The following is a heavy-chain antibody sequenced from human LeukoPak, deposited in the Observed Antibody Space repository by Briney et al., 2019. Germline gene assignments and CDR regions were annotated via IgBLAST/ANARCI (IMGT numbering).Heavy chain of an antibody. CDR1: GFTFSSYA. J-gene: IGHJ6*03. CDR2: ISGSTSST. D-gene: IGHD6-13*01. V-gene: IGHV3-23*01. Sequence: GGSLRLSCAASGFTFSSYAMSWVRQAPGKGLEWVSAISGSTSSTYYADSVKGRFTISRDNSKNTLYLQMNSLRAEDTAVYYCARDQLAAAGTYYMDVWGKGTTVTVSS. CDR3: ARDQLAAAGTYYMDV.